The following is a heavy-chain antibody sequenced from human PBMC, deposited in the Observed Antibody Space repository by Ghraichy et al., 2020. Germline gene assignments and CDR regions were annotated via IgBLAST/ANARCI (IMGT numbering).Heavy chain of an antibody. CDR2: VASSGDAA. CDR1: GFTFNEYS. D-gene: IGHD3-3*02. V-gene: IGHV3-48*02. J-gene: IGHJ4*02. CDR3: SRDYIYHFDY. Sequence: GESLNISCAASGFTFNEYSMNWARQAPGKGLGWISYVASSGDAAYYADSVKGRFTMSRDNAKNSLYLQMNNLRDEDTAVYYCSRDYIYHFDYWGQGTLVTVSS.